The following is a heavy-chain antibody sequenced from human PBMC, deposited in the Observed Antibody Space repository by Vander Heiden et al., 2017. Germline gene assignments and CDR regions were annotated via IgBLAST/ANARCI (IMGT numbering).Heavy chain of an antibody. CDR1: GFTFSSYA. J-gene: IGHJ5*02. V-gene: IGHV3-23*01. Sequence: EVQLLESGGGLVQPGGSLRLSCAASGFTFSSYAMNWARQAPRKGREWVARISDNGIRTYYADSVKGRFTISRDDAKNTLYLQMKSLRAEDTAVYYCAKDGYSYGLLDPWGQGTLVTVSS. D-gene: IGHD1-26*01. CDR2: ISDNGIRT. CDR3: AKDGYSYGLLDP.